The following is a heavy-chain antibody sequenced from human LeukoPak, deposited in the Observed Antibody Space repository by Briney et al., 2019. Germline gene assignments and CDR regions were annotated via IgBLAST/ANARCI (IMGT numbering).Heavy chain of an antibody. CDR1: GFTFSSYS. Sequence: GGSLRLSCAASGFTFSSYSMNWVRQAPGKGLEWVSSISSSSSYIYYADSVKGRFTISRDNAKNSLYLQMNSLRAEDTAVYYCSGGGSYGFIYSDYWGQGTLVTVSS. V-gene: IGHV3-21*01. J-gene: IGHJ4*02. CDR2: ISSSSSYI. CDR3: SGGGSYGFIYSDY. D-gene: IGHD5-18*01.